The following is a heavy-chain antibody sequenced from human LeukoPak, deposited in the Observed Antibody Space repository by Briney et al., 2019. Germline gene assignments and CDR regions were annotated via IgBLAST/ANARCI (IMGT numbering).Heavy chain of an antibody. CDR2: ISGSGGST. Sequence: PGGSLRLSCAASGFTFNTYAMSWIRQAPGKGLEWVSTISGSGGSTYYADSVKGRFTISRDNSKNTLYLQMTSLRADDTAVYYCAKYTAYSTGWPSYWGQGTLVTVS. V-gene: IGHV3-23*01. CDR1: GFTFNTYA. CDR3: AKYTAYSTGWPSY. D-gene: IGHD6-19*01. J-gene: IGHJ4*02.